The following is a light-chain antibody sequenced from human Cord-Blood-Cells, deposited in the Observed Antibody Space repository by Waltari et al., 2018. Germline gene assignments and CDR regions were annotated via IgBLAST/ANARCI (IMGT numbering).Light chain of an antibody. V-gene: IGLV2-18*02. J-gene: IGLJ2*01. CDR3: SSYTSSSTVV. Sequence: QSALTQPPSVSGSPGHSVTISCTGTSRDAGSYNRVSWDQHPPGTAPNLKSYELSNRPSGVPDRFSASKSGNTASLTISGLQAEDEADYYCSSYTSSSTVVFGGGTKLTVL. CDR2: ELS. CDR1: SRDAGSYNR.